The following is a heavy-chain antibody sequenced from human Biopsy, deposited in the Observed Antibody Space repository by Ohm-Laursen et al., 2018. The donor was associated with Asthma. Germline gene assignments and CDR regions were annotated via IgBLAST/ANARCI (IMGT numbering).Heavy chain of an antibody. Sequence: SSVKVSCKVSGGTFSTYGINWVRQAPGQGLEWMGTIIPIFDSTKYAQKFQDRVTIIADESTGTASLELRSLRSEDTAVYYCAKDERLYYGSDSKYMQPVPLGDWGQGTLVSVSA. J-gene: IGHJ4*02. CDR2: IIPIFDST. D-gene: IGHD3-10*01. CDR3: AKDERLYYGSDSKYMQPVPLGD. CDR1: GGTFSTYG. V-gene: IGHV1-69*15.